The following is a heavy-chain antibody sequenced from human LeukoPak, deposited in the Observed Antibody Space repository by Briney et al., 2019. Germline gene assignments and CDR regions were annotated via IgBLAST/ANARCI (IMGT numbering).Heavy chain of an antibody. CDR1: GGSISSYY. V-gene: IGHV4-4*07. CDR3: ARDFPPGIAVAGAFDI. D-gene: IGHD6-19*01. CDR2: IYTSGST. Sequence: SETLSLTCTVSGGSISSYYWSWIPQPAGKGLEWIGRIYTSGSTNYNPSLKSRVTMSVDTSKNQFSLKLSSVTAADTAVYYCARDFPPGIAVAGAFDIWGQGTMVTVSS. J-gene: IGHJ3*02.